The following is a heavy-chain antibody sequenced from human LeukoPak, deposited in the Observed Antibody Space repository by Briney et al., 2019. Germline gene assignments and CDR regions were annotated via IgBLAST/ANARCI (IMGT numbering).Heavy chain of an antibody. CDR1: GYTFTRYG. D-gene: IGHD6-13*01. CDR2: ISAYNGNT. Sequence: ASVKVSCKASGYTFTRYGISWVRQAPGQGLEWMGWISAYNGNTQYSQKVQGRVTMTTDASTSTAYMELVSLTSDDTAVYYCARDPLRSSWSTYNNAMDVWGQGTTVTVS. CDR3: ARDPLRSSWSTYNNAMDV. J-gene: IGHJ6*02. V-gene: IGHV1-18*01.